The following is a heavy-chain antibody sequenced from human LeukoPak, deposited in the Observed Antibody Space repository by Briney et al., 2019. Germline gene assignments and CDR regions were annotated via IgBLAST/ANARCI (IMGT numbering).Heavy chain of an antibody. Sequence: SETLSLTCAVYGGTFSGYYWSWIRQPPGKGLEWIGEINHSGSTNYNPSLKSRVTISVDTSKNQFSLKLSSVTAADTAVYYWASLYCSGGSCNDYWGQGTLVTVSS. D-gene: IGHD2-15*01. CDR1: GGTFSGYY. CDR2: INHSGST. V-gene: IGHV4-34*01. J-gene: IGHJ4*02. CDR3: ASLYCSGGSCNDY.